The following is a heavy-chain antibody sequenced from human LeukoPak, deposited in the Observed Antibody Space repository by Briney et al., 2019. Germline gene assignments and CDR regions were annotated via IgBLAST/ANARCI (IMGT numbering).Heavy chain of an antibody. J-gene: IGHJ4*02. CDR3: ARGPANSSGWF. D-gene: IGHD6-19*01. CDR1: GFTVGSNY. V-gene: IGHV3-66*01. CDR2: IYSGGST. Sequence: GGSLRLSCAASGFTVGSNYMSWVRQAPGKGLEWVSVIYSGGSTYYADSVKGRFTISRDNSKNTLYLQMNSLRAEDTAVYYCARGPANSSGWFWGQGTLVTVSS.